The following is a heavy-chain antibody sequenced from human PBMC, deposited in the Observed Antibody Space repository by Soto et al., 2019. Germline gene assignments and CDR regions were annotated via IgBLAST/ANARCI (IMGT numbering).Heavy chain of an antibody. J-gene: IGHJ4*02. D-gene: IGHD3-9*01. CDR3: RSLRYFDWIDY. V-gene: IGHV3-7*01. Sequence: EVQLVESGGGLVQPGGSLRLSCAASGFTFSSYWMSWVRQAPGKGLEWVANIKQDGSEKYYVDSVKGRFTISRDNAKNSLYLQMNSLRAEDTAVSYSRSLRYFDWIDYWGQGTLVTVSS. CDR2: IKQDGSEK. CDR1: GFTFSSYW.